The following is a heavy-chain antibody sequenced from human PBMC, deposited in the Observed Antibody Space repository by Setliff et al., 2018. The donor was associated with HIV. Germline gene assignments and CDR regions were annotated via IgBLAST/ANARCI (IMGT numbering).Heavy chain of an antibody. CDR2: IIPISGTA. CDR1: WGTFKNFA. CDR3: ARVGGIELWNQAYFDY. V-gene: IGHV1-69*05. D-gene: IGHD1-1*01. J-gene: IGHJ4*02. Sequence: SVKVSCKASWGTFKNFAINWVRQAPGQGLEWMGGIIPISGTAVYAQNFRGRVTVTTDDSTNTAYTEISSLKSDDTAVYFCARVGGIELWNQAYFDYWGQGTLVTVSS.